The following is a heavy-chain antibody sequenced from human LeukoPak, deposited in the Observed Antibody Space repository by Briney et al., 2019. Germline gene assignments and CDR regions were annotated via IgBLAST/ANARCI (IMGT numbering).Heavy chain of an antibody. V-gene: IGHV1-18*01. CDR2: ISPYTGNT. J-gene: IGHJ3*02. D-gene: IGHD2-21*02. CDR3: ARVMMTVVTAHAFEI. Sequence: ASVKVSCRASGFMFTRYTISGLRQAPGQGLEWVGWISPYTGNTNYAQKVQGRVTMTTDASTNSAYMELRSLRSDDTAMYYCARVMMTVVTAHAFEIWGLGTMVTVSS. CDR1: GFMFTRYT.